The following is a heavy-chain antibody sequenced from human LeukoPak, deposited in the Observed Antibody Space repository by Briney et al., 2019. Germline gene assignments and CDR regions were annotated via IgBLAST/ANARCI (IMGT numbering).Heavy chain of an antibody. Sequence: GGSLRLSCAASGLTFSSYAMSWVRQAPGKGLEWVSAISGSGGSTYYADSVKGRFTISRDNSKNTLYLQMNSLRAEDTAVYYCAKRTDSGSYSGGSTFDYWGQGTLVTVSS. J-gene: IGHJ4*02. CDR3: AKRTDSGSYSGGSTFDY. D-gene: IGHD1-26*01. CDR1: GLTFSSYA. CDR2: ISGSGGST. V-gene: IGHV3-23*01.